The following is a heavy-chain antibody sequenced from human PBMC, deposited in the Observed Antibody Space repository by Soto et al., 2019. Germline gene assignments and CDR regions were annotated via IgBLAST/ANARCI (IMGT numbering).Heavy chain of an antibody. CDR2: SSATGAGT. V-gene: IGHV3-23*01. D-gene: IGHD1-7*01. Sequence: GGSLSLSCAASGFTFSSYGMTWARRAPGRGLEWVSFSSATGAGTYYADSVKGRFTISRDNSKNTLYLQMTSLRADDTAVYYCAKDRREGGNYGFYSDFWGQGALVTVSS. J-gene: IGHJ4*02. CDR1: GFTFSSYG. CDR3: AKDRREGGNYGFYSDF.